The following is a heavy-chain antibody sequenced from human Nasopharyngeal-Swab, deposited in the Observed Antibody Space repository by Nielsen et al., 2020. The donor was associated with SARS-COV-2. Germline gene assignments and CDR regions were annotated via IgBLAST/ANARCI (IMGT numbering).Heavy chain of an antibody. V-gene: IGHV3-7*03. CDR2: IKQDGSEK. CDR3: ARDSRGYSYGYIYFDY. Sequence: GESLKISCAASGFTFSSYWMSWVRQAPGKGLEWVANIKQDGSEKYYVDSVKGRFTISRDNAKNLLYLQMNSLRAEDTAVYYCARDSRGYSYGYIYFDYWGQGTLVTVSS. CDR1: GFTFSSYW. D-gene: IGHD5-18*01. J-gene: IGHJ4*02.